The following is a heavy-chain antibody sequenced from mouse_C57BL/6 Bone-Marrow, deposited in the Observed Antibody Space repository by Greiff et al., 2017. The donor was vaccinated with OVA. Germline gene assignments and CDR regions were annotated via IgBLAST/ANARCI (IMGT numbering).Heavy chain of an antibody. CDR3: ARRRYGSSYDYAMDY. D-gene: IGHD1-1*01. CDR1: GYSFTGYY. Sequence: VQLQQSGPELVKPGASVKISCKASGYSFTGYYMNWVKQSPEKSLEWIGEINPSTGGTTYNQKFKAKATLTVDKSSSTAYMQLKSLTSEDSAVYYCARRRYGSSYDYAMDYWGQGTSVTVSS. J-gene: IGHJ4*01. V-gene: IGHV1-42*01. CDR2: INPSTGGT.